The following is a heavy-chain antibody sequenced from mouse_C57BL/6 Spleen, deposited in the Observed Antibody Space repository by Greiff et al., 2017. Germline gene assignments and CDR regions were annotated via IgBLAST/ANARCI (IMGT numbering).Heavy chain of an antibody. V-gene: IGHV1-18*01. CDR2: INPNNGGT. D-gene: IGHD2-4*01. J-gene: IGHJ2*01. Sequence: EVKLQESGPELVKPGASVKISCKASGYTFTDYNMDWVKQSHGKSLEWIGDINPNNGGTIYNQKFKGKATLTVDKSSSTAYMELRSLTSEDTAVYYCARRLYYDYGYYFDYWGQGTTLTVSS. CDR1: GYTFTDYN. CDR3: ARRLYYDYGYYFDY.